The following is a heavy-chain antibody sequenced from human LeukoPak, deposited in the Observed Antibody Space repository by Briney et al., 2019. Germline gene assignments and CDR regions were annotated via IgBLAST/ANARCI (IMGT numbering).Heavy chain of an antibody. CDR1: GGSFSGYY. Sequence: LSLTCAVYGGSFSGYYMSWIRQAPGKGLEWISYISSSGSAMYYADSVKGRFTISRDNAKNSLYLQMNSLRAEDTAMYYCARDVGYRYAQMFFDIWGQGTMVTVSS. CDR2: ISSSGSAM. CDR3: ARDVGYRYAQMFFDI. D-gene: IGHD5-18*01. V-gene: IGHV3-11*01. J-gene: IGHJ3*02.